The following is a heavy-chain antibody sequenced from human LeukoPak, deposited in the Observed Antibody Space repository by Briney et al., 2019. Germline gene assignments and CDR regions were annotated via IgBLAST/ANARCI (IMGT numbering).Heavy chain of an antibody. J-gene: IGHJ4*02. D-gene: IGHD3-3*01. CDR2: IYYSGST. CDR3: ASYDFTHYYFDY. V-gene: IGHV4-59*11. Sequence: SETLSLTCTVSGGSISSHYWSWIRQPPGKGLEWIGYIYYSGSTNYNPSLNSRVTISVDTSKNQFSLKLSSVTAADTAVYYCASYDFTHYYFDYWGQGTLVTVSS. CDR1: GGSISSHY.